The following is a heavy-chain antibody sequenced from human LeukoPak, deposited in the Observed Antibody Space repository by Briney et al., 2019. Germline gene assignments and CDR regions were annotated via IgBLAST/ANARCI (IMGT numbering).Heavy chain of an antibody. D-gene: IGHD3-9*01. CDR3: AKWGDYDGFTGYYDSDC. J-gene: IGHJ4*02. V-gene: IGHV3-23*01. CDR1: GFTLSNYA. Sequence: GGSLSLSCAASGFTLSNYAVSWVRPPPGRGREWVSAITGSGGTTWHADTVTGHFTISRDNSKNALYLQMTSLGADDTAAYYCAKWGDYDGFTGYYDSDCWGQGTLVTVSS. CDR2: ITGSGGTT.